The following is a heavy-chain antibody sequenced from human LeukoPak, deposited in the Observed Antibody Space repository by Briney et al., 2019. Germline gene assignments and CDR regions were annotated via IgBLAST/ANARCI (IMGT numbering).Heavy chain of an antibody. D-gene: IGHD3-9*01. CDR3: ARSLGKLRYFDWPTPFDY. V-gene: IGHV4-39*07. CDR1: GGSLSSSNHY. CDR2: INHSGST. Sequence: PSETLSLTCSVSGGSLSSSNHYWAWIRQPPGKGLEWIGEINHSGSTNYNPSLKSRVTISVDTSKNQFSLKLSSVTAADTAVYYCARSLGKLRYFDWPTPFDYWGQGTLVTVSS. J-gene: IGHJ4*02.